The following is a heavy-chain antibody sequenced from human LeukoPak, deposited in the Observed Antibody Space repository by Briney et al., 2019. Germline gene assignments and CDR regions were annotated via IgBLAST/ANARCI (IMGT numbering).Heavy chain of an antibody. V-gene: IGHV3-15*01. J-gene: IGHJ4*02. CDR1: GFTFSNAW. Sequence: GGSLRLSCAASGFTFSNAWMSWVRQAPGKGLEWVGRIKSKTDGGTTDYAAPVKGRFTISRDDSKNTLYLQMNSLKTEDTAVYYCTTVPVILGRDFDYWGQGTLVTVSS. CDR3: TTVPVILGRDFDY. CDR2: IKSKTDGGTT. D-gene: IGHD2-21*01.